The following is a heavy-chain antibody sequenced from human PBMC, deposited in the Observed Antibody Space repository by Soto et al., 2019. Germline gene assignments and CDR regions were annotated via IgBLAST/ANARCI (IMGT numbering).Heavy chain of an antibody. V-gene: IGHV3-23*01. CDR3: AKGSQYDILTANHAFDS. CDR2: ISGGGGGT. Sequence: EVQLLESGGALVQPGGSLRLSCSVSGFTFSNYAMTWVRQAPGKGLEWVSSISGGGGGTHYADSMKGRFTISRDNSKNKLHLEMKRLRADDTAVSYCAKGSQYDILTANHAFDSWGQGTLITVSS. J-gene: IGHJ4*02. D-gene: IGHD3-9*01. CDR1: GFTFSNYA.